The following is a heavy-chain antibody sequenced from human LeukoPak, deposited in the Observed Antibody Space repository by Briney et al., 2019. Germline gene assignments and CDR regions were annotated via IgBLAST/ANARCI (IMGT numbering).Heavy chain of an antibody. J-gene: IGHJ4*02. CDR3: ARRRAAAGTVLFDY. CDR2: IWYDGSNK. Sequence: GGSLRLSCAASGFTFSSYGMHWVRQAPGKGLEWVAVIWYDGSNKYYADSVKGRFTISRDNSKNTLYLQMNSLRAEDTAVYYCARRRAAAGTVLFDYWGQGTLVTVSS. D-gene: IGHD6-13*01. V-gene: IGHV3-33*01. CDR1: GFTFSSYG.